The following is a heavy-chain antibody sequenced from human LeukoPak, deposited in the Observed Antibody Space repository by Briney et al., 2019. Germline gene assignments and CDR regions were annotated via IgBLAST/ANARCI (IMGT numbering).Heavy chain of an antibody. D-gene: IGHD3-10*01. CDR1: GYTFTSYY. Sequence: ASVKVSCKASGYTFTSYYMHWVRQAPGQGLEWMGIINLSGGSTSYAQKFQGRVTMTRDMSTSTVYMELSSLRSEDTAVYYCASSSGALGFGELLFWGQGTLVTVSS. J-gene: IGHJ4*02. V-gene: IGHV1-46*01. CDR2: INLSGGST. CDR3: ASSSGALGFGELLF.